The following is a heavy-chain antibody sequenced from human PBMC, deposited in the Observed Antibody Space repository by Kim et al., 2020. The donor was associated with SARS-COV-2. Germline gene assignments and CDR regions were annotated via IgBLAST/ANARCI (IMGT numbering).Heavy chain of an antibody. Sequence: ASVKVSCKVSGYTLTELSMHWVRQAPGKGLEWMGGFDPEDGETIYAQKFQGRVTMTEDTSTDTAYMELSSLRSEDTAVYYCATVLPLALSSGGWFDPWGQGTLVTVSS. CDR1: GYTLTELS. D-gene: IGHD3-22*01. CDR2: FDPEDGET. V-gene: IGHV1-24*01. J-gene: IGHJ5*02. CDR3: ATVLPLALSSGGWFDP.